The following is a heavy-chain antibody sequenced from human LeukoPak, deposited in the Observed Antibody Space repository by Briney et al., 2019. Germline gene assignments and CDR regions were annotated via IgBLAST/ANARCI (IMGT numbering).Heavy chain of an antibody. CDR2: IKQDGSEK. V-gene: IGHV3-7*01. J-gene: IGHJ4*02. Sequence: GGSLRLSWAASGFTFGSYWMSWVRQAPGKGLEWVANIKQDGSEKYYVDFVKGRFTISRDNAKNSLYLQMNSLRAEDTGVYYCATYDYWGQGTLVTVSS. CDR1: GFTFGSYW. CDR3: ATYDY.